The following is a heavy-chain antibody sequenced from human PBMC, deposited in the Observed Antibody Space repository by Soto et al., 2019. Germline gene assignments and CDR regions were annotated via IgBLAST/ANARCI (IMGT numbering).Heavy chain of an antibody. D-gene: IGHD4-17*01. J-gene: IGHJ4*02. V-gene: IGHV4-4*02. CDR1: SGSISSSNW. CDR2: IYHSGST. Sequence: QVQLQESGPGLVKPSGTLSLTCAVSSGSISSSNWWSWVRQPPGKGLEWIGEIYHSGSTNYNPSLKGRVTISVDKSKNQFSMKLSSVTAADTAVYYCARVVLRTAYDRGYFDYWGQGTLVTVSS. CDR3: ARVVLRTAYDRGYFDY.